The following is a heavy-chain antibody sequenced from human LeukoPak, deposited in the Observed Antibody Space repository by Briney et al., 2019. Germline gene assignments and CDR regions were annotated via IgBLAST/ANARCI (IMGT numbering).Heavy chain of an antibody. CDR2: TNHRGRT. CDR3: ARAYYYDSTGYFEDNY. CDR1: GGSFSGYQ. J-gene: IGHJ4*02. D-gene: IGHD3-22*01. V-gene: IGHV4-34*01. Sequence: SETLSLTCAVSGGSFSGYQWNWIRQPPGKGLEWIGETNHRGRTTYNPSLKSRVTMSIDTSKNHFSLRLSPVTAADTAVYYCARAYYYDSTGYFEDNYWGQGTLVTVSS.